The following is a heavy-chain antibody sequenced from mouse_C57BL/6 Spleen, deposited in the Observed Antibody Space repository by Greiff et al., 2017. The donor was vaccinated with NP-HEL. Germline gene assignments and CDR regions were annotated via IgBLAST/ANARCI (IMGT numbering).Heavy chain of an antibody. J-gene: IGHJ2*01. D-gene: IGHD1-1*01. CDR3: ARDYGTH. CDR1: GYTFTSYW. Sequence: QVQLQQPGAELVRPGTSVKLSCKASGYTFTSYWMHWVKQRPGQGLEWIGVIDPSDSYTNYNQKFKGKATLTVDTSSSTAYMQLSSLTSEDSAVYYCARDYGTHWGQGTTLTVSS. V-gene: IGHV1-59*01. CDR2: IDPSDSYT.